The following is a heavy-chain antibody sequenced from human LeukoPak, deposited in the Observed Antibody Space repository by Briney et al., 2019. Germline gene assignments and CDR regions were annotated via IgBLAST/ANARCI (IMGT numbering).Heavy chain of an antibody. CDR2: FDPEDGET. V-gene: IGHV1-24*01. CDR1: GYSFTNHD. J-gene: IGHJ5*02. D-gene: IGHD3-9*01. Sequence: ASVKVSCKASGYSFTNHDMHWVRQAPGQGLEWMGGFDPEDGETIYAQKFQGRVTMTEDTSTDTAYMELSSLRSEDTAVYYCATAVRYPGWFDPWGQGTLVTVSS. CDR3: ATAVRYPGWFDP.